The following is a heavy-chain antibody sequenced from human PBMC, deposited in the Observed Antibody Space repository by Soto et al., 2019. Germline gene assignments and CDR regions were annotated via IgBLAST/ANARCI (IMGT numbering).Heavy chain of an antibody. J-gene: IGHJ5*02. CDR2: IIPYFGTA. CDR3: ASGPIPAGTWFDP. Sequence: GASVKVSCKASGYTFTSYGISWVRQAPGQGLEWMGGIIPYFGTANYAQKFQGRVTITADESTSTAYMELSSLRSEDTAVYYCASGPIPAGTWFDPWGQGTLVTVPQ. V-gene: IGHV1-69*13. CDR1: GYTFTSYG. D-gene: IGHD2-2*01.